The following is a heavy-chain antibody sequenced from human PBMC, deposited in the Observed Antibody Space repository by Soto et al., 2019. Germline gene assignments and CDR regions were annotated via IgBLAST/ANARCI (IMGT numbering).Heavy chain of an antibody. CDR2: ISGSGGST. V-gene: IGHV3-23*01. CDR1: GFTFSSYA. J-gene: IGHJ4*02. CDR3: AKGGALGELSLLAYFDY. Sequence: GGSLRLSCAASGFTFSSYAMSWVRQAPGKGLEWVSAISGSGGSTYYADSVKGRFTISRDNSKNTLYLQMNSLRAEDTAVYYCAKGGALGELSLLAYFDYWGQGTLVTVSS. D-gene: IGHD3-16*02.